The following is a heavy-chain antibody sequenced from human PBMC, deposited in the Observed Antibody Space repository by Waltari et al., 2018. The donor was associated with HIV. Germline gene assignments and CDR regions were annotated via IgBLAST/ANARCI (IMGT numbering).Heavy chain of an antibody. V-gene: IGHV3-53*01. CDR1: GFTVSSNY. Sequence: EVQLVESGGGLIQPGGSLRLSCAASGFTVSSNYMSWVRQAPGKGLEWVSVIYSGGSTYYADSVKGRFTIARDNSKNTLYLQMNSLRAEDTAVYYCARAWEPGYYYGMDVWGQGTTVTVSS. D-gene: IGHD1-26*01. J-gene: IGHJ6*02. CDR2: IYSGGST. CDR3: ARAWEPGYYYGMDV.